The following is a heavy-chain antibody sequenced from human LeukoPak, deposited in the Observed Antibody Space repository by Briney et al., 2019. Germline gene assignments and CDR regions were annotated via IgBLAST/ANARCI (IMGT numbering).Heavy chain of an antibody. CDR1: GFTFDDYA. Sequence: PGGSLRLSCAVSGFTFDDYAMHWVRQPPGKGLEWVSGISWNSGSIDYADSVKGRFTISRDNAKNSLYPQMNSLRVEDTAFYYCAKDNRRHYTSGPNPDSLHWGQGALVTVSS. CDR3: AKDNRRHYTSGPNPDSLH. V-gene: IGHV3-9*01. CDR2: ISWNSGSI. D-gene: IGHD6-19*01. J-gene: IGHJ4*02.